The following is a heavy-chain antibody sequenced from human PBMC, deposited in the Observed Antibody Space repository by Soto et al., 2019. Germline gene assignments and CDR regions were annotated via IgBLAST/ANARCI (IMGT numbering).Heavy chain of an antibody. D-gene: IGHD3-16*01. V-gene: IGHV2-5*02. Sequence: QITLKESGPTLVKPTQTLTLTCTFSGFSLTTSGVGVAWIRQPPGKALEWLALIYWDDDKRYSPSLKSRLTIXXDTSKNHVVLIMTTMDPVDTATYYCARLFGGYFDYWGQGTLVTVSS. CDR1: GFSLTTSGVG. CDR2: IYWDDDK. J-gene: IGHJ4*02. CDR3: ARLFGGYFDY.